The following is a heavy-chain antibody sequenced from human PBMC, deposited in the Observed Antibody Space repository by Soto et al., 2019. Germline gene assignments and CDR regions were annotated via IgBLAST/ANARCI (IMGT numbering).Heavy chain of an antibody. CDR3: ARNPGPYYYDSSGYYYYFDY. D-gene: IGHD3-22*01. Sequence: SETLSLTCTVSGGSISSGGYYWSWIRQHPGKGLDWIGYIYYSGSTYYNPSLKSRVTISVDTSKNQFSLKLSSVTAADTAVYYCARNPGPYYYDSSGYYYYFDYWGQVTLVTVSS. CDR1: GGSISSGGYY. V-gene: IGHV4-31*02. CDR2: IYYSGST. J-gene: IGHJ4*02.